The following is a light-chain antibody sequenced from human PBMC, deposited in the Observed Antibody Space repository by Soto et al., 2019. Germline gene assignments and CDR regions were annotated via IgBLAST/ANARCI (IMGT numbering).Light chain of an antibody. Sequence: DIQMTQSPSSLSASVGDRLTITCRASQTISTYLNWYQLKPGKAPKLLISAASSLQSGVPSRFGGSGSGTDFTLTISSLQPEYFATYYCQQSYSTPYTFGQGTKLEIK. V-gene: IGKV1-39*01. CDR3: QQSYSTPYT. CDR1: QTISTY. J-gene: IGKJ2*01. CDR2: AAS.